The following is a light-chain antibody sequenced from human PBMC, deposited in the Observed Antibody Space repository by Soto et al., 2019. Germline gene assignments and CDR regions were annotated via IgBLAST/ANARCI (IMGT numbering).Light chain of an antibody. V-gene: IGLV2-23*02. CDR1: SSDVGTYNL. Sequence: QSVLTQPASVSGSLGQSITISCTGTSSDVGTYNLVSWYQQLPDKAPKLIIHEVNKRPSGVSTRLSGSQSGNTASLTISGLQAEDDADYHCYSYAGSSTDVFGTGTKLTVL. CDR3: YSYAGSSTDV. J-gene: IGLJ1*01. CDR2: EVN.